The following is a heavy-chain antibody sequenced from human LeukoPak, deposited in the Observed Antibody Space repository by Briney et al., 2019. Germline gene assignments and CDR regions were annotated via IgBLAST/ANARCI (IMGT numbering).Heavy chain of an antibody. D-gene: IGHD3-16*01. CDR3: AREGTFTDDYVWGHSY. CDR1: GFTFGDYG. CDR2: IRSKAYGGTT. V-gene: IGHV3-49*03. J-gene: IGHJ4*02. Sequence: GGSLRLSCITSGFTFGDYGLSWFRQAPGKGLEWIGFIRSKAYGGTTEYAASVKGRFTISKDASKTIAYLQMNSLKTEDTAVYYCAREGTFTDDYVWGHSYWGQGTLVTVSS.